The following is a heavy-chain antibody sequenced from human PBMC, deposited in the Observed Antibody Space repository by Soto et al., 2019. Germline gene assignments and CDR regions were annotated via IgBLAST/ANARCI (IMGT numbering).Heavy chain of an antibody. J-gene: IGHJ3*02. CDR2: IIPIFGTA. CDR1: GGTFSSYA. V-gene: IGHV1-69*13. CDR3: AREVRWEPEEGEAFDI. D-gene: IGHD1-26*01. Sequence: SVKVSCKASGGTFSSYAISWVRQAPGQGLEWMGGIIPIFGTANYAQKFQGRVTITADESTSTTYMELSSLRSEDTAVYYCAREVRWEPEEGEAFDIWGQGTMVTVSS.